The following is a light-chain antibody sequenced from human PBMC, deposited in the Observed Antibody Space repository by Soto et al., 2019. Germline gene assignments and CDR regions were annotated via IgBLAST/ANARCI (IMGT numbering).Light chain of an antibody. CDR1: QSVSSY. CDR3: QQRSNWRFT. Sequence: EIVFTQSPATLSLSPGERATLSCRASQSVSSYLAWYQQKPGPAPRLLIYDASNRATGIPARFGGSGSGTDFTLTISSXEPEDFAVYYCQQRSNWRFTFGPGTKVNIK. J-gene: IGKJ3*01. CDR2: DAS. V-gene: IGKV3-11*01.